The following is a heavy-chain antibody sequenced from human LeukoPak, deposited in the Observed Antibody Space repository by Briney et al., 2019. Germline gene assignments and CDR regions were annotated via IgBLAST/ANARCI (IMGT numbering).Heavy chain of an antibody. CDR3: ARVLYTAMVGGPFDY. V-gene: IGHV4-34*01. CDR2: INHSGST. CDR1: GGSFSGYY. Sequence: SETLSLTCAVYGGSFSGYYWSWIRQPPGKGLEWIGEINHSGSTNYNPSLKSRVTISVDTSKNQFSLKLSSVTAADTAVYYCARVLYTAMVGGPFDYWGQGTLVTVSS. D-gene: IGHD5-18*01. J-gene: IGHJ4*02.